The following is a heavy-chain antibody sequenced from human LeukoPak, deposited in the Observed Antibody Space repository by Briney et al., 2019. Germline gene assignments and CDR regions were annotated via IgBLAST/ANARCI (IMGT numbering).Heavy chain of an antibody. V-gene: IGHV3-9*01. J-gene: IGHJ4*02. Sequence: GGSLRLSCAASGFTFNDYAMHWVRQAPGKGLEWVSSLSWNSGSIGYADSVKGRFTISRDNAKDSLYLQLNSLRPEDTALYYCSKAHYYDTNGFPDYWGQGTLVTVSS. D-gene: IGHD3-22*01. CDR3: SKAHYYDTNGFPDY. CDR1: GFTFNDYA. CDR2: LSWNSGSI.